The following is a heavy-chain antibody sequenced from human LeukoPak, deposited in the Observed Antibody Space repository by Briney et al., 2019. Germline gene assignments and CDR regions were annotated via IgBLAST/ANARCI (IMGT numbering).Heavy chain of an antibody. V-gene: IGHV3-23*01. CDR1: GFTFSSYA. Sequence: PGGSLRLSCAASGFTFSSYAMSWVRQAPGKGLEWVSAISGSGGSTYYADSVKGRFTISRDNSKNTLYLQMNSLRVKDTAVYYCAKDAARTTGTTALYYYGMDVWGQGTTVTVSS. J-gene: IGHJ6*02. CDR2: ISGSGGST. CDR3: AKDAARTTGTTALYYYGMDV. D-gene: IGHD1-1*01.